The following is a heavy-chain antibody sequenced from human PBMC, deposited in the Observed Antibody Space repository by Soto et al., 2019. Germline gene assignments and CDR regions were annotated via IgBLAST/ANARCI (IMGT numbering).Heavy chain of an antibody. Sequence: PRGSPRLSCAASGFTFSSYGMHWVRQAPGKGLEWVAVISYYGSNKYYADSVKGRFTISRDNSKNTLYLQMNSLRAEDTAVYYCAKDPRRYCSGGSCYVVDYWGKGKLVTVSA. V-gene: IGHV3-30*18. CDR3: AKDPRRYCSGGSCYVVDY. J-gene: IGHJ4*01. CDR2: ISYYGSNK. CDR1: GFTFSSYG. D-gene: IGHD2-15*01.